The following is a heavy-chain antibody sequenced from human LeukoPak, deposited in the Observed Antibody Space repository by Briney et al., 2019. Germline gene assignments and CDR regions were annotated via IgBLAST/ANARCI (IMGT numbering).Heavy chain of an antibody. V-gene: IGHV4-39*07. D-gene: IGHD1-26*01. J-gene: IGHJ4*02. CDR2: IYYSGST. CDR1: GGSISSSSYY. CDR3: ARAEGWDPTKYDY. Sequence: PSETLSLTCTVSGGSISSSSYYWGWIRQPPGKGLEWIGSIYYSGSTYYNPSLKSRVTISVDTSKNQFSLKLSSVTAADTAVYYCARAEGWDPTKYDYWGQGTLVTVSS.